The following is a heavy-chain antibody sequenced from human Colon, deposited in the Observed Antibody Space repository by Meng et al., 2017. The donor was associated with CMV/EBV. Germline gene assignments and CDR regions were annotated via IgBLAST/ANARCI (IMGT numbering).Heavy chain of an antibody. CDR1: GYSFSTYD. V-gene: IGHV1-8*02. J-gene: IGHJ4*02. Sequence: ASVKVSCKTSGYSFSTYDINWVRQAPGQGLEWMGGINPTNGRTFDAEKFRGRVALTRDTSISTAFMELSRLTSEDTAVYYCARGRGYVDYWGQGTLVTVSS. CDR2: INPTNGRT. CDR3: ARGRGYVDY.